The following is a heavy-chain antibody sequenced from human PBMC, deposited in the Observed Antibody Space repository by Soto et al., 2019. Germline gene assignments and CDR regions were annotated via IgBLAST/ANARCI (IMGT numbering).Heavy chain of an antibody. V-gene: IGHV4-34*01. J-gene: IGHJ4*02. CDR2: INHSGST. D-gene: IGHD3-10*01. CDR1: GGSFSGYY. Sequence: SETLSLTCAVYGGSFSGYYWSWIRQPPGKGLEWIGEINHSGSTNYNPSLKSRVTISVDTSKNQFSLKLSSVTAADTAVYYCARKGRFRELPTSDHWGQGTLVTVS. CDR3: ARKGRFRELPTSDH.